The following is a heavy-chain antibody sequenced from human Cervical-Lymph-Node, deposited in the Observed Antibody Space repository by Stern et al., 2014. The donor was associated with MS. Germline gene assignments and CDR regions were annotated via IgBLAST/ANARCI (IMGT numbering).Heavy chain of an antibody. Sequence: VQLVESGAEVKRPESSVKVSCKASGGSLSTLDISWVRQAPGQGLEWVGEIRPLFGTANYAQKFKGRVTITADESTDTVYMELSSLKSEDTAIYFCARHQAGIAANWGQGTLVTVTS. V-gene: IGHV1-69*01. D-gene: IGHD6-13*01. CDR1: GGSLSTLD. J-gene: IGHJ4*02. CDR2: IRPLFGTA. CDR3: ARHQAGIAAN.